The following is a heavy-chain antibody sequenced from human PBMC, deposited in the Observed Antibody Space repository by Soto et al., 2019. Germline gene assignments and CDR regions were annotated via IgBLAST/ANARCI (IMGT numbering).Heavy chain of an antibody. D-gene: IGHD2-15*01. Sequence: EVQLVESGGDLVQPGGSLRLSCAASGFTFSSYWMHWVRQEPEKGLVWVSRINGDGISTSYADSVKGRFTISRDNAKDTLYLHMNSLGAEDTAVYYCARISQGTYCRGGNCYSDYWGQGTLVTVSS. CDR3: ARISQGTYCRGGNCYSDY. J-gene: IGHJ4*02. CDR1: GFTFSSYW. CDR2: INGDGIST. V-gene: IGHV3-74*01.